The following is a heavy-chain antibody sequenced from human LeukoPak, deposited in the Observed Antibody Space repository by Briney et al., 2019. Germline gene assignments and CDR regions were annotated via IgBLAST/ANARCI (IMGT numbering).Heavy chain of an antibody. CDR1: GFTFISYA. CDR2: IGESGDTS. J-gene: IGHJ2*01. D-gene: IGHD1-14*01. Sequence: GESLRLSCTASGFTFISYAMSWVRQAPGKGLEWVSSIGESGDTSYYADSVKGLYTISRDNSKNTLYLQMSSLRAEDTAVYYCAQLLDDNPIRWYFGLWGRGTLVTVSS. CDR3: AQLLDDNPIRWYFGL. V-gene: IGHV3-23*01.